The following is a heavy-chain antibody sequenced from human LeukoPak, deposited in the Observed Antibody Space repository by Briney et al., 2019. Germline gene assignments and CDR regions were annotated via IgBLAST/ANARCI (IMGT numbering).Heavy chain of an antibody. CDR1: GYSFTSYW. J-gene: IGHJ5*02. V-gene: IGHV5-10-1*01. CDR3: ARHGESYSSSWSNWFDP. Sequence: GESQRISCKGSGYSFTSYWISWVRQMPGKGLEWMGRIDPSDSYTNYSPSFQGHVTISADKSISTAYLQWSSLKASDTAMYYCARHGESYSSSWSNWFDPWGQGALVTVSS. D-gene: IGHD6-13*01. CDR2: IDPSDSYT.